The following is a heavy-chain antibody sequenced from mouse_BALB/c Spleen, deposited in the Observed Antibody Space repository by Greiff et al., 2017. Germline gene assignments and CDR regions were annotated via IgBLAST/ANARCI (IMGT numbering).Heavy chain of an antibody. Sequence: EVKLVESGGGLVKPGGSLKLSCAASGFTFSSYAMSWVRQSPEKRLEWVAEISSGGSYTYYPDTVTGRFTISRDNAKNTLYLEMSSLRSEDTAMYYCARAYPTQGYAMDYWGQGTSVTVSS. CDR3: ARAYPTQGYAMDY. CDR2: ISSGGSYT. CDR1: GFTFSSYA. V-gene: IGHV5-9-4*01. J-gene: IGHJ4*01. D-gene: IGHD2-10*01.